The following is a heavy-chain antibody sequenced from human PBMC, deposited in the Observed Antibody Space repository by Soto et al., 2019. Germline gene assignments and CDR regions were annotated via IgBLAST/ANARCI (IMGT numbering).Heavy chain of an antibody. V-gene: IGHV4-34*01. Sequence: QVQLQQWGAGLLKPSETLSLTCAVYGGSFSGYYWSWIRQPPGKGLEWIGEINHSGSTNYNPSLKSRVTISVDTSKNQFYLKLSSVTAADTAVYYCARQTYYYGMDVWGQGTTVTVSS. CDR3: ARQTYYYGMDV. CDR2: INHSGST. J-gene: IGHJ6*02. CDR1: GGSFSGYY.